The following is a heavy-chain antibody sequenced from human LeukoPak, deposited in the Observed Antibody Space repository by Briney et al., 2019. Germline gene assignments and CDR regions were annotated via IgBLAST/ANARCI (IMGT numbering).Heavy chain of an antibody. J-gene: IGHJ4*02. CDR2: IIPIFGTA. CDR3: AAPRADRRYFDY. V-gene: IGHV1-69*13. D-gene: IGHD3-22*01. CDR1: GYTFTSYY. Sequence: ASVKVSCKASGYTFTSYYMHWVRQAPGQGLEWMGGIIPIFGTANYAQKFQGRVTITADESTSTAYMELSSLRSEDTAVYYCAAPRADRRYFDYWGQGTLVTVSS.